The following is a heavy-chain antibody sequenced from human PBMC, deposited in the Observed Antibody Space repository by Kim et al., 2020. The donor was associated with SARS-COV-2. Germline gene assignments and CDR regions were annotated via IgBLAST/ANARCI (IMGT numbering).Heavy chain of an antibody. CDR2: IYYSGST. V-gene: IGHV4-31*03. CDR3: ARDRPGQAEKYYYYGMDV. Sequence: SETLSLTCTVSGGSISSGGYYWSWIRQHPGKGLEWIGYIYYSGSTYYNPSLKSRVTISVDTSKNQFSLKLSSVTAADTAVYYCARDRPGQAEKYYYYGMDVWGQGTTVTVSS. J-gene: IGHJ6*02. D-gene: IGHD6-6*01. CDR1: GGSISSGGYY.